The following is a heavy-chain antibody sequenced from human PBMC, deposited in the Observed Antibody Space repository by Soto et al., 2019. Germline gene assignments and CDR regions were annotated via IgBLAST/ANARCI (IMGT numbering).Heavy chain of an antibody. CDR3: ARDTLPSMAREYYYYMDV. J-gene: IGHJ6*03. D-gene: IGHD2-2*01. V-gene: IGHV3-64*01. Sequence: GGSLRLSCAASGFTFSSYAMHWVRQAPGKGLEYVSAISSNGGSTYYANSVKGRFTISRDNSKNTLYLQMGSLRAEDMAVYYCARDTLPSMAREYYYYMDVWGKGTSVTVSS. CDR2: ISSNGGST. CDR1: GFTFSSYA.